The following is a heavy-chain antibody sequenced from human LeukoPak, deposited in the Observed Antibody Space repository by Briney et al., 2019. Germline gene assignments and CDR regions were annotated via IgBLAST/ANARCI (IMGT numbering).Heavy chain of an antibody. CDR2: ISWNSGSI. Sequence: PGGSLRLSCAASGFTFDDYAMHWVRQAPGKGLEWVSGISWNSGSIGYADSVKGRFTIPRDNAKNSLYLQMNSLRTEDMALYYCAKATGSGWYEYYFDYWGQGTLVTVSS. D-gene: IGHD6-19*01. CDR1: GFTFDDYA. V-gene: IGHV3-9*03. J-gene: IGHJ4*02. CDR3: AKATGSGWYEYYFDY.